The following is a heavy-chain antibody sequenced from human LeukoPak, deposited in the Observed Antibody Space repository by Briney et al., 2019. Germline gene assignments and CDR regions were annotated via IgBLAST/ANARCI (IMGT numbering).Heavy chain of an antibody. CDR2: ISGSGGST. CDR3: ARDLGVIVHPSDY. Sequence: GSLRLSCAASGFTFSSYAMSWVRQAPGKGLEWVSAISGSGGSTYYADSVKGRFTISRDNSKNTLYLQMNSLRAEDTAVYYCARDLGVIVHPSDYWGQGTLVTVSS. D-gene: IGHD3-16*02. J-gene: IGHJ4*02. V-gene: IGHV3-23*01. CDR1: GFTFSSYA.